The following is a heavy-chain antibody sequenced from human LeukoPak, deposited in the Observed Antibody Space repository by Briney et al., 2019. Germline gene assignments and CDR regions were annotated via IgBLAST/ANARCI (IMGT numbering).Heavy chain of an antibody. CDR2: ISSSSSYI. CDR3: ARDRQSLLYDY. J-gene: IGHJ4*02. CDR1: GFTFSSYS. V-gene: IGHV3-21*01. Sequence: PGGSLRLSYAASGFTFSSYSMDWVRQAPGKGLEWVSSISSSSSYIYYADSVKGRFTISRDNAKNSLYLQMNSLRAEDTAVYYCARDRQSLLYDYWGQGTLVTVSS. D-gene: IGHD3-10*01.